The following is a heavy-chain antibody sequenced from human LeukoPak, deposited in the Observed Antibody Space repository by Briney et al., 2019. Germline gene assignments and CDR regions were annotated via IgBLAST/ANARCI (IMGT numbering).Heavy chain of an antibody. V-gene: IGHV3-30*04. CDR3: ARTWRPYYYYGMDV. Sequence: GRSLRLSCAASGFTFSSYAMHCVRQAPGKGLEWVAVISYDGSNKYYADSVKGRFTISRDNSKNTLYLQMNSLRAEDTAVYYCARTWRPYYYYGMDVWGQGTTVTVSS. J-gene: IGHJ6*02. CDR1: GFTFSSYA. CDR2: ISYDGSNK.